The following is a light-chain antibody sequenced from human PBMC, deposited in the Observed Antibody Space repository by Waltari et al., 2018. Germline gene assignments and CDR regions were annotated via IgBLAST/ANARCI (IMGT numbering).Light chain of an antibody. CDR1: NSNIRSNP. Sequence: QTLLTQPPSVSGTPGQTVSFSCSGGNSNIRSNPVNWYQRLPGAAPKLLIFSNAQRPSGVPDRFSGSKSGNSASLTISGLRSEDEADYYCASWGDSLNGMVFGGGTKLTVL. J-gene: IGLJ2*01. CDR2: SNA. CDR3: ASWGDSLNGMV. V-gene: IGLV1-44*01.